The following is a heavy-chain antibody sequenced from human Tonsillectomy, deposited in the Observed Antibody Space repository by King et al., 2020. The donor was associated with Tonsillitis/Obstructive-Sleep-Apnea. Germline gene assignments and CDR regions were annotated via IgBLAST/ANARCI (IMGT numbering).Heavy chain of an antibody. Sequence: QLVQSGSELKKPGASVKVSCKAYGYTFTTYAINWVRQAPGQGLEWMGWINTNTGNPTYAQAFPGRFVFSLDTSVSTAYLQISSLQAEDSAVYYCARDSSSGWGIENYWGQGTLVTVSS. CDR3: ARDSSSGWGIENY. CDR2: INTNTGNP. CDR1: GYTFTTYA. J-gene: IGHJ4*02. V-gene: IGHV7-4-1*02. D-gene: IGHD6-19*01.